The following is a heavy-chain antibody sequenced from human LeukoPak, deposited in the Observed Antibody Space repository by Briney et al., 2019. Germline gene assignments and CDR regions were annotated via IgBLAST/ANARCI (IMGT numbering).Heavy chain of an antibody. CDR2: ISAYNGNT. J-gene: IGHJ4*02. Sequence: ASVKVSCKASGYTFTSYGISWVRQAPGQGLEWMGWISAYNGNTNYAQKLQGRVTMTTDTSTSTAYMELRSLRSDDTAVYYCARVLARTIWPYHDDHWGQGTLVTVSS. CDR3: ARVLARTIWPYHDDH. D-gene: IGHD3-3*01. V-gene: IGHV1-18*01. CDR1: GYTFTSYG.